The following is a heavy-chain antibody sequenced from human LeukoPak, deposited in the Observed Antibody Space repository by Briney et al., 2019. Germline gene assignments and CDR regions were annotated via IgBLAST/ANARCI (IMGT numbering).Heavy chain of an antibody. Sequence: SVKVSCKASGGTFSSYAISWVRQAPGQGLEWMGGIIPIFGTANYAQKFQGRVTITADESTSTAYMELSSLRSEDTAVYYCARRPSPDFWSGYHSDWYFDLWGRGTLVTVSS. V-gene: IGHV1-69*13. CDR2: IIPIFGTA. CDR1: GGTFSSYA. J-gene: IGHJ2*01. D-gene: IGHD3-3*01. CDR3: ARRPSPDFWSGYHSDWYFDL.